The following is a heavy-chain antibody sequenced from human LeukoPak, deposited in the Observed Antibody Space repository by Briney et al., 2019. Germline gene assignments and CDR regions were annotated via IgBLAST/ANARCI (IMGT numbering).Heavy chain of an antibody. CDR2: ISISGSII. D-gene: IGHD6-19*01. CDR3: ARAQESSGWALSVYGIDV. V-gene: IGHV3-11*01. Sequence: GGSLRLSCAVSGCFFSDYYMSWIRQPPGKGLEWVSYISISGSIIYYAEFVKGRFTISRDNAKNSLYLQMNSLRAEDTAVYYCARAQESSGWALSVYGIDVWGQGTTVTVSS. CDR1: GCFFSDYY. J-gene: IGHJ6*02.